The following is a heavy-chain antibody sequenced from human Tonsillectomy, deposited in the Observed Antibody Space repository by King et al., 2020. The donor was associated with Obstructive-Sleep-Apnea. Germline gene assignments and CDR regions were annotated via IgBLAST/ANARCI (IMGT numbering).Heavy chain of an antibody. CDR2: INAGNGNT. CDR1: GYTFISYA. V-gene: IGHV1-3*01. CDR3: ASAGIGNSAWKGSLDY. J-gene: IGHJ4*02. D-gene: IGHD6-19*01. Sequence: VQLVQSGAEVKKPGASVKVSCKASGYTFISYAMHWVRQAPGQRLEWMGWINAGNGNTKYSQKFQGRVTITRDTSASTAYLELSSLRSEDTAVYYCASAGIGNSAWKGSLDYWGQGTLVTVSS.